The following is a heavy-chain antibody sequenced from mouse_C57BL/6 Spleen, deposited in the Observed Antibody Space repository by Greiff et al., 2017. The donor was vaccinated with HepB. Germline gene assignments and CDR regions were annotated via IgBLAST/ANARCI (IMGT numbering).Heavy chain of an antibody. CDR2: INPGSGGT. V-gene: IGHV1-54*01. D-gene: IGHD1-1*01. Sequence: VQLVESGAELVRPGTSVKVSCKASGYAFTNYLIEWVKQRPGQGLEWIGVINPGSGGTNYNEKFKGKATLTADKSSSTAYMQLSSLTSEDAAVYFCAITTVVADYYFDYWGQGTTLTVSS. CDR1: GYAFTNYL. J-gene: IGHJ2*01. CDR3: AITTVVADYYFDY.